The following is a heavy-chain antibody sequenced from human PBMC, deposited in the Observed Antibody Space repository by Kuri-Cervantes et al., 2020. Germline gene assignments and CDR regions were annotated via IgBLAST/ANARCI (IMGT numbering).Heavy chain of an antibody. J-gene: IGHJ4*02. Sequence: GESLKISCAVSGFMFSNHGMSWVRQAPGKGLDWVSSISDSGGRTYYADSVKGRFTISRDNSKNTLHLQMNSLRGEDTAFYYRAKLVPCGGDCDFWGQGTLVTVSS. CDR3: AKLVPCGGDCDF. CDR2: ISDSGGRT. CDR1: GFMFSNHG. V-gene: IGHV3-23*01. D-gene: IGHD2-21*02.